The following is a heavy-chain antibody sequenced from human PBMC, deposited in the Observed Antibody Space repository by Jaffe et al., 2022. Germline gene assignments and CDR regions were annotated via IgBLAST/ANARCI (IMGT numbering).Heavy chain of an antibody. J-gene: IGHJ3*02. CDR3: ARLRWELRGAFDI. CDR1: GFTFSSYW. CDR2: IKQDGSEK. D-gene: IGHD1-26*01. V-gene: IGHV3-7*05. Sequence: EVQLVESGGGLVQPGGSLRLSCAASGFTFSSYWMSWVRQAPGKGLEWVANIKQDGSEKYYVDSVKGRFTISRDNAKNSLYLQMNSLRAEDTAVYYCARLRWELRGAFDIWGQGTMVTVSS.